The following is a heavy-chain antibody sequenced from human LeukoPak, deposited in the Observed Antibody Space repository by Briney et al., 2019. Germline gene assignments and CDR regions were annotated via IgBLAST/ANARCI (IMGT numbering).Heavy chain of an antibody. Sequence: GGSLRLSCAASGFTFSSYGVHWVRQAPGKGLEWVAFIRYHGSNKYYADSVKGRFTISRDNSKNTLYLQMNSLRAEDTAVYYCAKDLGDGYASDYWGQGTLVTVSS. D-gene: IGHD5-24*01. CDR2: IRYHGSNK. V-gene: IGHV3-30*02. J-gene: IGHJ4*02. CDR3: AKDLGDGYASDY. CDR1: GFTFSSYG.